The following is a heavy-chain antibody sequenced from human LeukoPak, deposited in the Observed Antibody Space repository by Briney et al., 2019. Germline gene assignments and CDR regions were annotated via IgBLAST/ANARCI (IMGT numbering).Heavy chain of an antibody. V-gene: IGHV3-30*03. CDR2: ISYDGSNK. D-gene: IGHD5-18*01. Sequence: GGSLRLSCAASGFTFSSYGMHWVRQAPGKGLEWLAVISYDGSNKYYADSVKGRFTISRDNSKNTLHLQMNSLRAEDTAVYYCARERGYSYGVFDYWGQGTLVTVSS. CDR3: ARERGYSYGVFDY. CDR1: GFTFSSYG. J-gene: IGHJ4*02.